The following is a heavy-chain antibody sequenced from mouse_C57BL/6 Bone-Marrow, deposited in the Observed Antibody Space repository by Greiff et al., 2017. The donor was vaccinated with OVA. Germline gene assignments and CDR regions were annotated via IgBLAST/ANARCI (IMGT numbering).Heavy chain of an antibody. Sequence: QVQLQQSGAELVRPGTSVKVSCKASGYAFTNYLIEWVKQRPGQGLEWIGVINPGSGGTNYNEKFKGKATLTADKSSSTAYMQLSSLTSEDSAVYFCARERGPWFAYWGQGTLVNVSA. V-gene: IGHV1-54*01. J-gene: IGHJ3*01. CDR2: INPGSGGT. CDR1: GYAFTNYL. CDR3: ARERGPWFAY.